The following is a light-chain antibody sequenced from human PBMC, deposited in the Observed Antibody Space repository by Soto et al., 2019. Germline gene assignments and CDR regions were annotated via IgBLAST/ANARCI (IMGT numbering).Light chain of an antibody. CDR2: DVT. Sequence: QAASVSGSPGQSITISCTGTSSDVGGYDHVSWYQQHPGKAPKLIIYDVTVRPSGISPRFSGSKSDNTASLAVSGLQPEDEADYYCSSYTNKDTLLFGGGTKVTVL. CDR3: SSYTNKDTLL. CDR1: SSDVGGYDH. J-gene: IGLJ3*02. V-gene: IGLV2-14*03.